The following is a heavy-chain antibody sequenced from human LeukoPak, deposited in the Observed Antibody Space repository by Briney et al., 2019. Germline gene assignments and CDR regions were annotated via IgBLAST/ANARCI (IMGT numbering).Heavy chain of an antibody. D-gene: IGHD3-22*01. CDR1: GYTFTSYY. Sequence: SVKVSCKASGYTFTSYYMHWVRQAPGQGLEWMGRIIPIFGTANYAQKFQGRVTITTDESTSTAYMELSSLRSEDTAVYYCARATLDYYDSSGYYDYWGQGTLVTVSS. CDR3: ARATLDYYDSSGYYDY. V-gene: IGHV1-69*05. J-gene: IGHJ4*02. CDR2: IIPIFGTA.